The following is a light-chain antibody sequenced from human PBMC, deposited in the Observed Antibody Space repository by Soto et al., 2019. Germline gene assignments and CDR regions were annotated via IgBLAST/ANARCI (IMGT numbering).Light chain of an antibody. CDR1: ESVSSSQ. J-gene: IGKJ4*01. CDR2: GAS. Sequence: EIVLTQSPGTLSLSPGERATLSCRANESVSSSQLVWYQQKLGQAPWLLIYGASSRATGTPDRFSGSGSGTDFTLTISRLEPEDFAVYYCQQYGTSRPTFGGGTKVEIK. CDR3: QQYGTSRPT. V-gene: IGKV3-20*01.